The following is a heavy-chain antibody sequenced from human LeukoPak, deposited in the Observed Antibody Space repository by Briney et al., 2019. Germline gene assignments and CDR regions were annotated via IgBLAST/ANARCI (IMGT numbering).Heavy chain of an antibody. D-gene: IGHD2-2*01. CDR3: ARRLTQYDCFDP. J-gene: IGHJ5*02. CDR2: TYYRSTWYN. Sequence: SQTLSLTCALSGDSVSSNSVTWNWLRQSPSRDLEWLGRTYYRSTWYNDYAVSVRGRITVNPDTSKNQFSLHLNSVTPEDTAVYYCARRLTQYDCFDPWGQGILVTVSS. CDR1: GDSVSSNSVT. V-gene: IGHV6-1*01.